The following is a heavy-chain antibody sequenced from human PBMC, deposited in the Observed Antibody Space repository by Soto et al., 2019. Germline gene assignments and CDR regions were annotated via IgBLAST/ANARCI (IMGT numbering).Heavy chain of an antibody. CDR3: ARGPDLYDILTGRYYYYGMDV. J-gene: IGHJ6*02. V-gene: IGHV3-48*03. CDR2: ISSSGSTI. D-gene: IGHD3-9*01. CDR1: GFTFSSYE. Sequence: GGSLRLSCAASGFTFSSYEMNWVRQAPGKGLEWVSYISSSGSTIYYADSVKGRFTISRDNAKNSLYLQMNSLRAEDTAVYYCARGPDLYDILTGRYYYYGMDVWGQGTTVTVSS.